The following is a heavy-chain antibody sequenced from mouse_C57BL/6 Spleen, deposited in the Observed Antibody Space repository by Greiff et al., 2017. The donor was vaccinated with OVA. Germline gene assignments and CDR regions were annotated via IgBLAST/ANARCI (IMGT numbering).Heavy chain of an antibody. J-gene: IGHJ3*01. CDR1: GYTFTSYW. Sequence: QVQLQQPGAELVMPGASVKLSCKASGYTFTSYWMHWVKQRPGQGLEWIGEIDPSDSYTNYNQKFKGKSTLTVDKSSSTAYMQLSSLTSEDSAVYYCARGNYSNSLCAYWGQGTLVTVSA. CDR2: IDPSDSYT. V-gene: IGHV1-69*01. D-gene: IGHD2-5*01. CDR3: ARGNYSNSLCAY.